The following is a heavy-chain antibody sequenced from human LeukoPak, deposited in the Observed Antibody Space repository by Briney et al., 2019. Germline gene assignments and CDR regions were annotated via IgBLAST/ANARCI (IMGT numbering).Heavy chain of an antibody. CDR3: ASSYSSGWFEDDY. V-gene: IGHV3-21*01. CDR2: ISSSSSYI. J-gene: IGHJ4*02. D-gene: IGHD6-19*01. Sequence: GGSLRLSCAASGFTFSSYSMNWVRQAPGKGLEWVSSISSSSSYIYYADSVRGRFTISRDNAKNSLYLQMNSLRAEDTAVYCCASSYSSGWFEDDYWGQGTLVTVSS. CDR1: GFTFSSYS.